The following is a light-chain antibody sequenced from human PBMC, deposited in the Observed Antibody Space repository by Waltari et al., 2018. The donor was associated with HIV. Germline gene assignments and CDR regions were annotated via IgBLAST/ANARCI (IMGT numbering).Light chain of an antibody. CDR1: RGHSSYA. J-gene: IGLJ3*02. CDR3: QTWGTGILV. V-gene: IGLV4-69*01. Sequence: QLVLTQSPSASASLGASVKLTSTLSRGHSSYAIAWHQQQPEKGPRYLMKLNSDGSHSKGDGIPDRFSCSSSGAERYLTISSLQSEDEADYYCQTWGTGILVFGGGTNLTVL. CDR2: LNSDGSH.